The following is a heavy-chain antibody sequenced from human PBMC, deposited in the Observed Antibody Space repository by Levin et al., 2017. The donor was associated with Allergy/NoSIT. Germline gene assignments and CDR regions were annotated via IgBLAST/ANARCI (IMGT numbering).Heavy chain of an antibody. CDR1: GGSISSGGYS. D-gene: IGHD5-18*01. CDR2: IYLSGST. V-gene: IGHV4-30-2*01. Sequence: LRLSCAVSGGSISSGGYSWSWIRQPPGKGLEWIGNIYLSGSTNDNPSLKSRVTMSVDRSKNQFSLKLSYVTAADTAVYYCARVAGYSYGYYFDYWGQGILVTVSS. CDR3: ARVAGYSYGYYFDY. J-gene: IGHJ4*02.